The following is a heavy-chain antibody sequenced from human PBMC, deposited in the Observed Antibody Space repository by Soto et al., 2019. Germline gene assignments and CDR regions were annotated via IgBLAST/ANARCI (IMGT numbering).Heavy chain of an antibody. CDR3: ARGGSYFDY. V-gene: IGHV3-48*03. J-gene: IGHJ4*02. CDR2: ITGSGNTI. Sequence: GGSLRLSCAASGFTFSSYEMNLVRQAPGKGLEWVSYITGSGNTIYYADSVKGRFTISRENAKNSMYLQMNSRRAEDTAVYYCARGGSYFDYWGQGTLVTVSS. CDR1: GFTFSSYE. D-gene: IGHD1-26*01.